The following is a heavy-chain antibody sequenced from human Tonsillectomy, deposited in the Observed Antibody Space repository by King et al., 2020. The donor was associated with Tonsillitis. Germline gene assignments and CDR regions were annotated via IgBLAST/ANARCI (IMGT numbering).Heavy chain of an antibody. V-gene: IGHV3-30*01. Sequence: ADSVKGRNTISRDNSKNTLYLQMNSLRAEDTAVYYCARGLRWQLWSFEYWG. J-gene: IGHJ4*01. CDR3: ARGLRWQLWSFEY. D-gene: IGHD5-18*01.